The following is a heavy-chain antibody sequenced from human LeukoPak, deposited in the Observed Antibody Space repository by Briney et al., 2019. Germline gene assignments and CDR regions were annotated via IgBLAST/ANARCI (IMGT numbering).Heavy chain of an antibody. V-gene: IGHV4-59*01. CDR3: AGASYDSSGVH. CDR1: GGSISSYY. CDR2: IYYSGST. D-gene: IGHD3-22*01. J-gene: IGHJ4*02. Sequence: SETLSLTCTVSGGSISSYYWSWIRQPPGKGLELIGYIYYSGSTNYNPSLKSRVTISVDTSKNQFSLKLSSVTAADTAVYYCAGASYDSSGVHWGQGTLVTVSS.